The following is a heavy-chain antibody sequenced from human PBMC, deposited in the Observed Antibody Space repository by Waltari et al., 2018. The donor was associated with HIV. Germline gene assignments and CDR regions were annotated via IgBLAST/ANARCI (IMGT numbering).Heavy chain of an antibody. CDR1: RFTFRRSG. Sequence: QVKLVESGGGVVQPGRSLRLSCAASRFTFRRSGMHWVRQASGKGLEWVAVISYDGSNKYYADSVKGRFTISRDNSKNTLYLQMNSLRAEDTAVYYCAKDTDLTGFFYYYGLDVWGQGTTVTVSS. CDR3: AKDTDLTGFFYYYGLDV. CDR2: ISYDGSNK. V-gene: IGHV3-30*18. D-gene: IGHD3-9*01. J-gene: IGHJ6*02.